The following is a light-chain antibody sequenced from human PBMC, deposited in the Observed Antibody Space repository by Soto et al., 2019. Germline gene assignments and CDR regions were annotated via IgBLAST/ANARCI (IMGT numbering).Light chain of an antibody. CDR2: LGS. J-gene: IGKJ2*01. Sequence: DMVMTQSPLSLPVTPGEPASISCRSSQSLLHSNGYNYLDWYLQKPGQSPQLLIFLGSNRASGVPDRFSGSGSGTDFTLKISRVEADDVGVYYCMQALQAPYTFGLGTKLEIK. CDR3: MQALQAPYT. V-gene: IGKV2-28*01. CDR1: QSLLHSNGYNY.